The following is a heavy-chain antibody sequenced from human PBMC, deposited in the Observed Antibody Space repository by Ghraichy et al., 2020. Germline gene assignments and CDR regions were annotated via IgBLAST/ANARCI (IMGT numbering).Heavy chain of an antibody. Sequence: GGSLRLSCAASRFTFSSYGMYWVRQAPGKGLEWVALISYNGSKIYYADSVKGRLTISRDNSRKTLYLQMNSLRAEDTAVYYCAKHQSNWNDWMGTFDSWGQGTLVTVSS. J-gene: IGHJ4*02. D-gene: IGHD1-1*01. CDR2: ISYNGSKI. V-gene: IGHV3-30*18. CDR1: RFTFSSYG. CDR3: AKHQSNWNDWMGTFDS.